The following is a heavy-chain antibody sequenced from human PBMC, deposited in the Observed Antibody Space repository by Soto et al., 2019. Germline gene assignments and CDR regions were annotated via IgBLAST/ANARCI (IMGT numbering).Heavy chain of an antibody. V-gene: IGHV4-31*03. CDR1: DGXSGGVGCY. CDR2: IYYSGST. J-gene: IGHJ5*01. Sequence: SQTQXLRSSVSDGXSGGVGCYWSWIRQHPGKGLEWIGYIYYSGSTYYNPSLKSRVTISIDTSKNQFSLNVSSVPASVTALYYCERDIYSDYEGTGSDSWGKGTLVTVS. CDR3: ERDIYSDYEGTGSDS. D-gene: IGHD5-12*01.